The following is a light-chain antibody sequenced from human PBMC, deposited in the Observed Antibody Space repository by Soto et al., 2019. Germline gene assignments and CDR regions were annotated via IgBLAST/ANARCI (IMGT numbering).Light chain of an antibody. J-gene: IGKJ3*01. CDR3: HQRSNWL. Sequence: EFVLTQSPAALSLSPEERATLSCRASQSISTYLAWYQQRPGQTPRLLIYDASNRATGIPARFSGSGSGTDFTLTISSLEPEDFGVYYCHQRSNWLFGPGTKVDIK. CDR1: QSISTY. CDR2: DAS. V-gene: IGKV3-11*01.